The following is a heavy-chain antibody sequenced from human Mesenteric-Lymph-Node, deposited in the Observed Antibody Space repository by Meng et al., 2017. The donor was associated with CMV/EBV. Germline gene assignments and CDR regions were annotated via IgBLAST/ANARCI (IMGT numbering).Heavy chain of an antibody. Sequence: GGSVSSGDYYLNWIRQPPGKGLEWIANINYSGRTNYDPSLKSRVTISVDTSKNQFSLKLSSVTAADTAVYYCARALDYSNPRGFDYWGQGTLVTVSS. D-gene: IGHD4-11*01. CDR3: ARALDYSNPRGFDY. J-gene: IGHJ4*02. CDR1: GGSVSSGDYY. V-gene: IGHV4-61*08. CDR2: INYSGRT.